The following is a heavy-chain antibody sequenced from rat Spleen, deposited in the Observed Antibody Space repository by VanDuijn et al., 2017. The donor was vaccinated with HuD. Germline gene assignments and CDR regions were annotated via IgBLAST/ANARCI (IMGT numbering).Heavy chain of an antibody. CDR3: ARQGVYYGLSDGYFDF. D-gene: IGHD1-6*01. CDR2: ITYDGGGT. Sequence: EVQLVESGGGLVQPGRSLKLSCAASGFTFSDYYMAWVRQAPTKGLEWVASITYDGGGTYYRNSVKGRFTISRDNAKSSLYLQRDSLRSEDTATYYCARQGVYYGLSDGYFDFWGPGTMVTVSS. J-gene: IGHJ1*01. CDR1: GFTFSDYY. V-gene: IGHV5-20*01.